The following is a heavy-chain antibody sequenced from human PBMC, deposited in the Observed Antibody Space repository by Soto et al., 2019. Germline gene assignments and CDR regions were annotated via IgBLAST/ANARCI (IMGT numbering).Heavy chain of an antibody. CDR3: ARGGEDYYYYGMDV. D-gene: IGHD3-10*01. J-gene: IGHJ6*02. CDR1: RGTFSSYA. V-gene: IGHV1-69*01. CDR2: IIPIFGTA. Sequence: GXSVKVSFKASRGTFSSYAISWLRHAPGQGLEWMGGIIPIFGTANYAQKFQGRVTITADESTSTAYMELSSLRSEDTAVYYCARGGEDYYYYGMDVWGQGTTVTVSS.